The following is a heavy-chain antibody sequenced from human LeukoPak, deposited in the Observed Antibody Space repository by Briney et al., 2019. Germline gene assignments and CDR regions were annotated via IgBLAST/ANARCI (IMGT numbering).Heavy chain of an antibody. CDR2: IDGYSGRT. CDR1: GFTFSNFA. CDR3: AKDGDVRAQNYYWHFDV. J-gene: IGHJ6*03. V-gene: IGHV3-23*01. Sequence: GGSLRLSCVVPGFTFSNFAMTWVRQTPEMGLEWVATIDGYSGRTWYADSVGGRFTISRDNSKDTLYLEMNSLRADDTAEYYCAKDGDVRAQNYYWHFDVWGGGTTVSVSS. D-gene: IGHD7-27*01.